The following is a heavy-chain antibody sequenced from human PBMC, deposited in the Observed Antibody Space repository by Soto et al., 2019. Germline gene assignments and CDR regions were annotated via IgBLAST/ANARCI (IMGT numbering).Heavy chain of an antibody. D-gene: IGHD6-13*01. CDR1: GGTFSSYA. CDR2: IIPIFGTA. J-gene: IGHJ6*02. V-gene: IGHV1-69*13. Sequence: SVKVSCKASGGTFSSYAISWVRQAPGQELEWMGGIIPIFGTANYAQKFQGRVTITADESTSTAYMELSSLRSEDTAVYYCARDLRYSSSWYRTDYYYYGMDVWGQGTTVTVSS. CDR3: ARDLRYSSSWYRTDYYYYGMDV.